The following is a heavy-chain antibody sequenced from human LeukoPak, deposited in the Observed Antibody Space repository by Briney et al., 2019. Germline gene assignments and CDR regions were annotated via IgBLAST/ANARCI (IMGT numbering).Heavy chain of an antibody. CDR3: ARDRGEYYYDSSGYYLGSYFDY. Sequence: GGSLRLSCAASGFTFSSYWMSWVRQAPGKGLEWVAVISYDGSNKYYADSVKGRFTISRDNSKNTLYLQMNSLRAEDTAVYYCARDRGEYYYDSSGYYLGSYFDYWGQGTLVTVSS. CDR1: GFTFSSYW. J-gene: IGHJ4*02. V-gene: IGHV3-30*03. CDR2: ISYDGSNK. D-gene: IGHD3-22*01.